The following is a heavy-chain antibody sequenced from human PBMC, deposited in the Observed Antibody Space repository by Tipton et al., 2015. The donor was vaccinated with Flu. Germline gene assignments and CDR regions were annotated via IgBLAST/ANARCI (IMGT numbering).Heavy chain of an antibody. V-gene: IGHV3-23*01. Sequence: SLRLSCAASGFTFNRYTMSWVRQAPGKGLEWVSTISNSGRSTYYADSVEGRFTISRDNSKNTLYLQINSLTAEDTAVYYCARASGHYDYVWGGYRLDAFDIWGQGTLVTVSS. CDR3: ARASGHYDYVWGGYRLDAFDI. CDR2: ISNSGRST. J-gene: IGHJ3*02. D-gene: IGHD3-16*02. CDR1: GFTFNRYT.